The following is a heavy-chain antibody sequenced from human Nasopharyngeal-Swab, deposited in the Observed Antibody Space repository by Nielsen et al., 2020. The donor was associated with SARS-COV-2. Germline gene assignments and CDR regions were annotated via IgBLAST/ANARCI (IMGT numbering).Heavy chain of an antibody. CDR3: AKEGGYCSSTSCYYYYGMDV. CDR1: GFTFSSYG. V-gene: IGHV3-30*18. CDR2: ISYDGSNK. D-gene: IGHD2-2*01. Sequence: GESLKISCAASGFTFSSYGMHWVRQAPGKGLEWVAVISYDGSNKYYADSVKGRFTISRDNSKNTLYLQMNSLRAEDTAVYYCAKEGGYCSSTSCYYYYGMDVRGQGTTVTVSS. J-gene: IGHJ6*02.